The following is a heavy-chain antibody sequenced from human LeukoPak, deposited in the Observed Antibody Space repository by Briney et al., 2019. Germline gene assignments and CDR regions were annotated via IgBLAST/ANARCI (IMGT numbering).Heavy chain of an antibody. D-gene: IGHD3-22*01. J-gene: IGHJ4*02. CDR1: GFTFSEFW. CDR3: ATQSYYYDSSGYYTT. CDR2: IKQDGTEK. Sequence: GGSLRLSCAASGFTFSEFWMNWVRHTPGKGLEWVASIKQDGTEKYYADSVKGRFTISRDNGKNSLYLQMSSLRAEDTAIYYCATQSYYYDSSGYYTTWGQGTLVTVSS. V-gene: IGHV3-7*01.